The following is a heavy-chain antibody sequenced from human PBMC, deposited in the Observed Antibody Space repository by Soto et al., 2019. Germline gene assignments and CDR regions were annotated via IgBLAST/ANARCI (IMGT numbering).Heavy chain of an antibody. D-gene: IGHD2-15*01. CDR3: ARDGRYCSGGSCYSLPYYFDY. J-gene: IGHJ4*02. Sequence: QVQLQESGPGLVKPSETLSLTCTVSDGSISGYHWSWIRQPPGKGLEWIGYVYHSWSTNYNPSLKSRVTLSVDTSKNQFSLRLNSVTAADTAVYYCARDGRYCSGGSCYSLPYYFDYWGQGTLVTVSS. V-gene: IGHV4-59*01. CDR1: DGSISGYH. CDR2: VYHSWST.